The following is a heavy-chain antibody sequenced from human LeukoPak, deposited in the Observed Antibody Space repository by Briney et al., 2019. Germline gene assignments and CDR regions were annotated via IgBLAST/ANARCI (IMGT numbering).Heavy chain of an antibody. Sequence: GGSLRLSCAASGFTFSSYAMSWVRQAPGKGLEWVSAISGSGGSTYYADSVKGRFTISRDNSKNTLYLQMNSLRAEDTAVYYCARALQVRGLYFDYWGQGTLVTVSS. CDR3: ARALQVRGLYFDY. D-gene: IGHD3-10*01. V-gene: IGHV3-23*01. CDR1: GFTFSSYA. CDR2: ISGSGGST. J-gene: IGHJ4*02.